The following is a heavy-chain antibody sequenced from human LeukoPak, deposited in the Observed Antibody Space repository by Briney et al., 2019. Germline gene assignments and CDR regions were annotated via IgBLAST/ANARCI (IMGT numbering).Heavy chain of an antibody. CDR2: IHSSGNYI. J-gene: IGHJ4*02. CDR1: ASGVAFTSHS. D-gene: IGHD1-14*01. CDR3: AREYNSRATFDY. V-gene: IGHV3-21*05. Sequence: PGGSLRLSCAASASGVAFTSHSMNWVRQAPGKGLEWISYIHSSGNYIFYSASVEGRFTVSRDNARKSLYLQMNSLRAEDTAIYYCAREYNSRATFDYWGQGTLVTVSS.